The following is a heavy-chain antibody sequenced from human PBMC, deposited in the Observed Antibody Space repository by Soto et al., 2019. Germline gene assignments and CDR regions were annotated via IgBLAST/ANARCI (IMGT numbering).Heavy chain of an antibody. CDR2: IIPIFGTT. Sequence: QVQLVQSGAEVKKPGSSVKVSCKASGGTFSSNAINWVRQAPGQGLEWMGRIIPIFGTTDYAQRFQGRVTITADESTRTAYMELSSLRSEDTAVYYCAGTRSRGQNYGYDYWGQGTQVTVSS. J-gene: IGHJ4*02. V-gene: IGHV1-69*01. CDR1: GGTFSSNA. D-gene: IGHD5-18*01. CDR3: AGTRSRGQNYGYDY.